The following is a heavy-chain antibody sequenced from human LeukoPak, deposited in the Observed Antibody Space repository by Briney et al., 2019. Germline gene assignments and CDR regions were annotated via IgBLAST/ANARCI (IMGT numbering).Heavy chain of an antibody. CDR1: GFTFSSYS. Sequence: GGSLRLSCAATGFTFSSYSMNWVRQAPGKGLEWVSSISSSSSYIYYADSVKGRFTISRDNAKNSLYLQMNSLRAEDTAVYYCARDATVTDFDYWGQGTLVTVSS. D-gene: IGHD4-17*01. CDR2: ISSSSSYI. J-gene: IGHJ4*02. CDR3: ARDATVTDFDY. V-gene: IGHV3-21*01.